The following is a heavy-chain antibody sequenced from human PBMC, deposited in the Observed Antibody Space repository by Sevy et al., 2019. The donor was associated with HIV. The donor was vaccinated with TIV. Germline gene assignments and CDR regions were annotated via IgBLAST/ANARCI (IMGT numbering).Heavy chain of an antibody. D-gene: IGHD3-10*01. V-gene: IGHV3-21*01. Sequence: GGSLRLSCAASGFTFSSYSMNWVRQAPGKGLEWVSSISSSSSYIYYAYSVKGRFTISRDNAKNSLYLQMNSLRAEDTAVYYCAGVLPRWFDPWGQGTLVTVSS. CDR2: ISSSSSYI. J-gene: IGHJ5*02. CDR1: GFTFSSYS. CDR3: AGVLPRWFDP.